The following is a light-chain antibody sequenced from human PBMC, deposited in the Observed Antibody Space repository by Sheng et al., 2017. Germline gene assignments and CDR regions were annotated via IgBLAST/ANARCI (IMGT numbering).Light chain of an antibody. CDR2: GAS. CDR1: QSVSVN. CDR3: QQYNNWPRT. J-gene: IGKJ1*01. Sequence: ETVMTQSPATLSVSPGERATLSCRASQSVSVNLAWYQQKSGQAPRLLIYGASTRATGIPARFXGRGSGTDFTLTISSLQSEDFAVYYCQQYNNWPRTFGQGTKVEFK. V-gene: IGKV3D-15*01.